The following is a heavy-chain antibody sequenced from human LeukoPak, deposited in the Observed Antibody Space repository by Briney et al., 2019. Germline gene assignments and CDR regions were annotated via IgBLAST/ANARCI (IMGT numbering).Heavy chain of an antibody. CDR3: AKDIGLLGGVYFDY. D-gene: IGHD2-15*01. CDR1: GFTFDDYA. J-gene: IGHJ4*02. V-gene: IGHV3-9*01. CDR2: ISWNSGSL. Sequence: PGGSLRLSCAASGFTFDDYAMHWVRQAPGKGLEWVSGISWNSGSLGYADSVRGRSTISRDNAKNSLYLQMNSLRAEDTALYYCAKDIGLLGGVYFDYWGQGTLVTVSS.